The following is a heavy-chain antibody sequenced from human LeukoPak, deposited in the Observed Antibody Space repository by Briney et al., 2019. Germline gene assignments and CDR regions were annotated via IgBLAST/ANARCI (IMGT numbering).Heavy chain of an antibody. CDR2: ISGSGGST. J-gene: IGHJ4*02. CDR3: ARVRDIVVVPAAIEPEYYFDY. CDR1: GLTFSTYA. Sequence: GGSLRLSCAASGLTFSTYAMSWVRQAPGKGLEWVSGISGSGGSTFYADSVKGRFTISRDNSKNTLYLQMNSLRAEDTAVYYCARVRDIVVVPAAIEPEYYFDYWGQGTLVTVSS. D-gene: IGHD2-2*01. V-gene: IGHV3-23*01.